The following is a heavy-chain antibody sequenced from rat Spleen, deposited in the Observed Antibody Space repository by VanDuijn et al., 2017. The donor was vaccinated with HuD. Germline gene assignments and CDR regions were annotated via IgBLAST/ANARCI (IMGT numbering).Heavy chain of an antibody. CDR2: IWSGGST. CDR1: EFTFSNYG. J-gene: IGHJ3*01. Sequence: VQLVESGGGLVQPGRSLKLSCAASEFTFSNYGMHWIRQPPGKGLEWMGAIWSGGSTDYTSALKSRLSISRDTTKSQVFLKMNSLQTEDAATYFCTREGHNNWGAFAHWGQGTLVTVSS. CDR3: TREGHNNWGAFAH. D-gene: IGHD1-10*01. V-gene: IGHV2-1*01.